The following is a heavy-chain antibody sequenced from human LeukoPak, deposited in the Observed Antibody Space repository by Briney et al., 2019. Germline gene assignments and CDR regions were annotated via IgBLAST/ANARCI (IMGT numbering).Heavy chain of an antibody. CDR3: TTVVTGYLPNY. D-gene: IGHD3-9*01. V-gene: IGHV3-15*01. CDR1: GFTFSIAW. J-gene: IGHJ4*02. CDR2: LKSKTDGGTT. Sequence: GGSLRLSCAASGFTFSIAWRSWVRQAPGKGLEWFGRLKSKTDGGTTDYATPVKGRFTISRDDSKNTLYLQMNSLKIEDTAVYYCTTVVTGYLPNYWGQGTLVTVSS.